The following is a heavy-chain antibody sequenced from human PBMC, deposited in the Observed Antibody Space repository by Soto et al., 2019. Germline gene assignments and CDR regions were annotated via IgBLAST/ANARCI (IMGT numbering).Heavy chain of an antibody. CDR1: GFTVSSNY. CDR3: ASGYCSGGSCYPYCFDY. J-gene: IGHJ4*02. D-gene: IGHD2-15*01. CDR2: IYSGGST. V-gene: IGHV3-66*01. Sequence: PGGSLRLSCAASGFTVSSNYMSWVRQAPGKGLEWVSVIYSGGSTYYADSVKGRFTISRDNSKNTLYLQMNSLRAEDTAVYYCASGYCSGGSCYPYCFDYWGQGTLVTVSS.